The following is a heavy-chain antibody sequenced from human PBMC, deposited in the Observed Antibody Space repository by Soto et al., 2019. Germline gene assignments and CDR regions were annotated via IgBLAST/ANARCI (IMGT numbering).Heavy chain of an antibody. Sequence: SETLSLTCTVSGGSISSYYWSWIRQPPGKGLEWIGYIYYSGSTNYNPSLKSRVTISVDTSKNQFSLKLSSVTAADTAVYYCARGYGDYPNYYYYYGMDVWGQGTTVTVSS. CDR1: GGSISSYY. CDR3: ARGYGDYPNYYYYYGMDV. J-gene: IGHJ6*02. V-gene: IGHV4-59*01. CDR2: IYYSGST. D-gene: IGHD4-17*01.